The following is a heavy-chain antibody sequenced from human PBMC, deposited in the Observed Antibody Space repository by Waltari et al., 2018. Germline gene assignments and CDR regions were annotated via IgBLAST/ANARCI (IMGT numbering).Heavy chain of an antibody. CDR3: VKALGYAFDK. CDR2: MWSNGAIR. CDR1: GFTFNDYV. Sequence: EVHLVESGGGLVQPGGSLRLSCAASGFTFNDYVMRWVRQAPGKGLEYGSSMWSNGAIRNYGESVKGRFTISRDNSQNTLYLQMNSLGGEDTAVYYCVKALGYAFDKWGQGTMVTVS. V-gene: IGHV3-23*04. D-gene: IGHD3-16*01. J-gene: IGHJ3*02.